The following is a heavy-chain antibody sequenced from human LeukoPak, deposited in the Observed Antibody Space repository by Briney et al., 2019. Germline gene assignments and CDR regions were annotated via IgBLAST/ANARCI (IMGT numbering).Heavy chain of an antibody. CDR1: GGSISSYY. J-gene: IGHJ4*02. Sequence: SETLSLTCTVSGGSISSYYWSWIRQPPGKGLEWIGYIYYSGSTNYNPSLKRRVTISVDTSKNQFSLKLSSVSAADTAVYYCARVGRDYGDYVYYFDYWGQGTLVTVSS. CDR3: ARVGRDYGDYVYYFDY. CDR2: IYYSGST. V-gene: IGHV4-59*01. D-gene: IGHD4-17*01.